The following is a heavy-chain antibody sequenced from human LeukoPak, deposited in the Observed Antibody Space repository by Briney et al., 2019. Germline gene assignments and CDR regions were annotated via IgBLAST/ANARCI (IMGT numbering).Heavy chain of an antibody. D-gene: IGHD5-12*01. Sequence: GGSLRLSCAASGFTFSRYEMNWVRQAPGKGLEGVSYISSSGSTIYYADSVKGRFTISRHNAKNSLYLQMNSLRAGDTAVYYCARGKVATILGLSDYWGQGTLVTVSS. CDR2: ISSSGSTI. V-gene: IGHV3-48*03. J-gene: IGHJ4*02. CDR1: GFTFSRYE. CDR3: ARGKVATILGLSDY.